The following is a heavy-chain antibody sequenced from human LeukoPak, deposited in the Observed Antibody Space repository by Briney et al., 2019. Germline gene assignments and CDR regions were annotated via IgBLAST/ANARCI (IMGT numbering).Heavy chain of an antibody. Sequence: GGSLRLSCAASGFTFDDYAMHWVRQAPGKGLEWVSGIFGSGGSTHYADSVKGRFTISRDNSKNTVYLQMNSLRAEDTAVYYCAKTTTGYSSGRFPGWPVDYWGQGTLVTVSS. D-gene: IGHD6-19*01. CDR3: AKTTTGYSSGRFPGWPVDY. V-gene: IGHV3-23*01. CDR1: GFTFDDYA. CDR2: IFGSGGST. J-gene: IGHJ4*02.